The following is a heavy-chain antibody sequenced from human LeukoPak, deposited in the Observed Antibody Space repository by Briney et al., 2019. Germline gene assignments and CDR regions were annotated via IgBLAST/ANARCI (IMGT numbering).Heavy chain of an antibody. CDR3: ARGHIAARVYGYYYGMDV. D-gene: IGHD6-13*01. CDR1: GGSISSYY. V-gene: IGHV4-59*12. Sequence: SETLSLTCTVSGGSISSYYWSWIRQPPGKGLEWIGYIYYSGSTNYNPSLKSRVTISVDTSKNQFSLRLSSVTAADTAVYYCARGHIAARVYGYYYGMDVWGQGTTVTVSS. CDR2: IYYSGST. J-gene: IGHJ6*02.